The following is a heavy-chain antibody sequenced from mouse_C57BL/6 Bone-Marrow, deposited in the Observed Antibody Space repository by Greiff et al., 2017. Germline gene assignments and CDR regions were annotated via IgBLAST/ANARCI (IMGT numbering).Heavy chain of an antibody. D-gene: IGHD1-1*01. CDR1: GYTFTSYG. Sequence: VQLQQSGAELARPGASVKLSCKASGYTFTSYGISWVKQRPGQGLEWIGEIYPRSGNTYYNEKFKGKATLTADKSSSTAYMELRSLTSEDSAVYFCARSYYGSSDFDYWGQGTTLTVSS. CDR3: ARSYYGSSDFDY. V-gene: IGHV1-81*01. CDR2: IYPRSGNT. J-gene: IGHJ2*01.